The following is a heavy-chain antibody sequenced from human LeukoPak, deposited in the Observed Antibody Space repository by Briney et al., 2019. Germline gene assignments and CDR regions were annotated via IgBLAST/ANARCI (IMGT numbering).Heavy chain of an antibody. V-gene: IGHV4-31*03. D-gene: IGHD4-17*01. CDR2: IYYSGST. J-gene: IGHJ4*02. CDR3: ARGYGDPSQPFDY. Sequence: SETRSLTCTVSGGSISSGGYYWSWIRQHPGKGLEWIGYIYYSGSTYYNPSLKSRVTISVDTSKHQFSLKLSSVTAADMAVYYCARGYGDPSQPFDYWGQGTLVTVSS. CDR1: GGSISSGGYY.